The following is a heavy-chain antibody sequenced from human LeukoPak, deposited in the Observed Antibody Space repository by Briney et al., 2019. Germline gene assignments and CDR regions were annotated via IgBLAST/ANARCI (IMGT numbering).Heavy chain of an antibody. Sequence: PSETLSLTCAVYGGSFSGYYWSWIRQPPGKGLEWIGEINHSGSTNYNPSLKSRVTISVDTSKNQFSLKLSSVTAADTAVYYCAREDGYSYCSKYYYYYYMDVWGKGTTVTVSS. CDR3: AREDGYSYCSKYYYYYYMDV. CDR2: INHSGST. D-gene: IGHD5-18*01. V-gene: IGHV4-34*01. J-gene: IGHJ6*03. CDR1: GGSFSGYY.